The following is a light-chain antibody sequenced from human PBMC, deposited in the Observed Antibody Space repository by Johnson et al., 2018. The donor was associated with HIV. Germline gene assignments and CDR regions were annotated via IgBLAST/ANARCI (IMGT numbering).Light chain of an antibody. Sequence: QSVLTQPHSVSAAPGQKVTISCSGSSSNIGNNYVSWYQQLPGTAPKLLIYDNNKRPSGIPDRFSGSKSGTSATLGITGLQTGDEADYYCGTWDSSLRGVFGTGTKVTVL. J-gene: IGLJ1*01. CDR3: GTWDSSLRGV. CDR1: SSNIGNNY. CDR2: DNN. V-gene: IGLV1-51*01.